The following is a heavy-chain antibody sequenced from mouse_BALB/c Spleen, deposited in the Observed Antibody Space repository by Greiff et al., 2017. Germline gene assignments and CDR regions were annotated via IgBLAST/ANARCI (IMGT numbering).Heavy chain of an antibody. CDR1: GYTFTSYW. J-gene: IGHJ3*01. V-gene: IGHV1S81*02. D-gene: IGHD4-1*01. CDR3: AIGELGAWFAY. CDR2: INPSNGRT. Sequence: QVQLQQPGAELVKPGASVKLSCKASGYTFTSYWMHWVKQRPGQGLEWIGEINPSNGRTNYNEKFKSKATLTVDKSSSTAYMQLSSLTSEDSAVYYCAIGELGAWFAYWGQGTLVTVSA.